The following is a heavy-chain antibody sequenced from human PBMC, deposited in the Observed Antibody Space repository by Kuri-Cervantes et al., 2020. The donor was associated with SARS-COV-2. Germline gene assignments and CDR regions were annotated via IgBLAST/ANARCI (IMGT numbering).Heavy chain of an antibody. D-gene: IGHD4-17*01. V-gene: IGHV1-2*02. Sequence: AESLSLSCKASGYTFTGYYMHWVRQAPGPGLEWMGWVNPNSGGTNYAQKFQGRVTMTRDTSISTDYMVLRRLRSDDTAVYYCARVPYYGPFDYWGQGTLVTVSS. CDR2: VNPNSGGT. CDR3: ARVPYYGPFDY. J-gene: IGHJ4*02. CDR1: GYTFTGYY.